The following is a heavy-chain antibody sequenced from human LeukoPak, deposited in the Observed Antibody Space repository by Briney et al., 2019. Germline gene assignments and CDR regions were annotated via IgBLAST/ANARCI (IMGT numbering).Heavy chain of an antibody. CDR3: ARSSSNYFSWFDP. CDR2: MHPGDSDT. CDR1: GYSFTDYW. J-gene: IGHJ5*02. V-gene: IGHV5-51*01. Sequence: GESLKISCKGSGYSFTDYWIGWVRQMPGKGLEWMGIMHPGDSDTRYSPSFQGQVTISADKSISTAYLQWSSLRASDTAMYYCARSSSNYFSWFDPWGQGTLVTVSS. D-gene: IGHD6-13*01.